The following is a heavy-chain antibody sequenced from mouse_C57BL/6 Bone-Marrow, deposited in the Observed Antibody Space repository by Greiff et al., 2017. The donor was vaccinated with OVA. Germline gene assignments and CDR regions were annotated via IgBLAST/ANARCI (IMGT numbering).Heavy chain of an antibody. Sequence: DVKLVESGGGLVQPGGSLSLSCAASGFTFTDYYMSWVRQPPGKALEWLGFIRNKANGYTTEYSASVKGRFTISRDNSQSILYLQMNALRAEDSATYYCARYGGSSYDYYAMDYWGQGTSVTVSS. CDR1: GFTFTDYY. D-gene: IGHD1-1*01. V-gene: IGHV7-3*01. CDR2: IRNKANGYTT. CDR3: ARYGGSSYDYYAMDY. J-gene: IGHJ4*01.